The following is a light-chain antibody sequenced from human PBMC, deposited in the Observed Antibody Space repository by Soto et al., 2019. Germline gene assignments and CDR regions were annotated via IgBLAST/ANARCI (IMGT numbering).Light chain of an antibody. Sequence: QSALTQPPSASGSPGQSVTISCTGTSSDIGGYNYVSWHQQHPGKAPKLLIYEVTKRPSGVPDRFSGSKSGNTASPTVSGLQAEDEADYYCTSYAGGNNFGVFGTGTKLTVL. CDR1: SSDIGGYNY. J-gene: IGLJ1*01. V-gene: IGLV2-8*01. CDR3: TSYAGGNNFGV. CDR2: EVT.